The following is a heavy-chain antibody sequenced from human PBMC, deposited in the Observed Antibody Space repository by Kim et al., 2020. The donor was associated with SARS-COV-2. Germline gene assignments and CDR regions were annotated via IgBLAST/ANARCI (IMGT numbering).Heavy chain of an antibody. CDR2: IYPGNSDA. D-gene: IGHD5-12*01. Sequence: GESLKISCKGSGCSFTDFWIGWVRQMPGKGLEWMGIIYPGNSDARYSPSFQGQVTISADKSISAAYLQWSSLKASDTAMYYCTKLQTGGSNGYDSYSDSWGQGTLVTVSS. CDR1: GCSFTDFW. J-gene: IGHJ4*02. V-gene: IGHV5-51*01. CDR3: TKLQTGGSNGYDSYSDS.